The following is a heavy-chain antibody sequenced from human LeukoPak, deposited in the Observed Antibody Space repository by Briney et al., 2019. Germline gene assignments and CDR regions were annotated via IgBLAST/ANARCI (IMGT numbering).Heavy chain of an antibody. J-gene: IGHJ6*04. D-gene: IGHD3-10*01. V-gene: IGHV4-38-2*01. Sequence: PSETLSLTCAVSGYSISSGYYWGWIRQPPGKGLEWIGSMSHNRGTYYKPSLKSRVTISMDTSKNQFSLRLSSVTAADTAVYYCASYYASGGSAYNYYGMDVWGKGTTVTVSS. CDR3: ASYYASGGSAYNYYGMDV. CDR2: MSHNRGT. CDR1: GYSISSGYY.